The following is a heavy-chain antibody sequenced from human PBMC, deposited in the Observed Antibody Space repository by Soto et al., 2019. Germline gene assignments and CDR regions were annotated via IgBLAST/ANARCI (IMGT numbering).Heavy chain of an antibody. D-gene: IGHD2-15*01. V-gene: IGHV1-3*01. CDR1: GYTFTSYA. J-gene: IGHJ4*02. CDR2: INAGNGNT. CDR3: ARGPGGPVGPGDY. Sequence: QVQLVQSGAEVKKSGASVKVSCKASGYTFTSYAMHWVRQAPGQRLEWMGWINAGNGNTKYTQKFQGRVTITRDTAASTAYMERSSLRSEDTAVYYCARGPGGPVGPGDYWGQGTLVTVSS.